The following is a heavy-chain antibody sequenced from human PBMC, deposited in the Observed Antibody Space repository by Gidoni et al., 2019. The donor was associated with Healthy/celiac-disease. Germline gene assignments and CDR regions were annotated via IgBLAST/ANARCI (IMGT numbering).Heavy chain of an antibody. CDR3: AKDSQTVTTFYAFDI. CDR2: ISYDGSNK. J-gene: IGHJ3*02. CDR1: GFPFSSYG. V-gene: IGHV3-30*18. Sequence: QVQLVESGGGVVQPGRSLRLSCAASGFPFSSYGMHWVRQAPGKGLEWVAVISYDGSNKYYADSVKGRFTISRDNSKNTLYLQMNSLRAEDTAVYYCAKDSQTVTTFYAFDIWGQGTMVTVSS. D-gene: IGHD4-17*01.